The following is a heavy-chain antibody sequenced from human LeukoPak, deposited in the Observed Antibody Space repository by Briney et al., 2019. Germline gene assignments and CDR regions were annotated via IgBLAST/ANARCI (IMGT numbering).Heavy chain of an antibody. Sequence: GGSLRLSCAASGLTFTNAWMTWVRQAPGKGPEWVAVILSDGSKEFYTDSVKGRFTISRDNSKNTLYLQMNSLRAEDTAVYYCVRDDDRPDNGLDYWGQGTLVTVSS. V-gene: IGHV3-33*08. J-gene: IGHJ4*02. CDR3: VRDDDRPDNGLDY. D-gene: IGHD3-22*01. CDR1: GLTFTNAW. CDR2: ILSDGSKE.